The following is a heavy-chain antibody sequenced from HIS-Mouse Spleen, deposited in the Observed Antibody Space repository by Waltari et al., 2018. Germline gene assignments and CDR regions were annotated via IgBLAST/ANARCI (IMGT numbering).Heavy chain of an antibody. CDR3: ARDLGYSSSSEVWFDP. CDR2: INSDGSST. Sequence: EVQLVESGGGLVQPGGSLRLPCAAAGFTFSSYWRRWVRQAPGKGLVWVSRINSDGSSTSYADSVKGRFTISRDNAKNTLYLQMNSLRAEDTAVYYCARDLGYSSSSEVWFDPWGQGTLVTVSS. J-gene: IGHJ5*02. CDR1: GFTFSSYW. D-gene: IGHD6-6*01. V-gene: IGHV3-74*01.